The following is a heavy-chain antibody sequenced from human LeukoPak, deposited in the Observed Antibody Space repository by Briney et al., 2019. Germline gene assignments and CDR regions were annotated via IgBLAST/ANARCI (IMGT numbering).Heavy chain of an antibody. CDR3: ARDLGRTVRGGWFDP. Sequence: SETLSLTCTVSRGSISSSTYYWGWIRQPPGKGLEWIGTIYYSGSTYYNPSLKSRVTISVDTSKNHFSLKLSSVTAADTAVYYCARDLGRTVRGGWFDPWGQGTLVTVSS. CDR2: IYYSGST. J-gene: IGHJ5*02. CDR1: RGSISSSTYY. V-gene: IGHV4-39*02. D-gene: IGHD4-17*01.